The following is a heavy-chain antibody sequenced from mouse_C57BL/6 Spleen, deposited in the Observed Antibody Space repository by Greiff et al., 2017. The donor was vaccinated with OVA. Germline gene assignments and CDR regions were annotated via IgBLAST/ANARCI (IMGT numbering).Heavy chain of an antibody. CDR1: GFNIKDDY. D-gene: IGHD2-1*01. CDR3: TTTPRGNLWFAY. CDR2: IDPENGDT. J-gene: IGHJ3*01. V-gene: IGHV14-4*01. Sequence: EVQLQQSGAELVRPGASVKLSCTASGFNIKDDYMHWVKQRPEQGLEWIGWIDPENGDTEYASKFQGKATITADTSSNTAYLQLSSLTSEDTAVYYCTTTPRGNLWFAYWGQGTLVTVSA.